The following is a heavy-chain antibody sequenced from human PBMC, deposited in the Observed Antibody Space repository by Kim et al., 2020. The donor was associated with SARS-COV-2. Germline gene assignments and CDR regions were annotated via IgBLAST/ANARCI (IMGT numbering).Heavy chain of an antibody. D-gene: IGHD6-13*01. Sequence: YSPSFQGHVTISADKSISTAYLQWSSLKAADTAMYYCARQAAAGTDWFDPWGQGTLVTVSS. J-gene: IGHJ5*02. V-gene: IGHV5-10-1*01. CDR3: ARQAAAGTDWFDP.